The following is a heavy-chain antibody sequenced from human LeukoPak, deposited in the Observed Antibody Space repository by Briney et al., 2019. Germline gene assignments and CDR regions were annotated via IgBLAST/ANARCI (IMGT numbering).Heavy chain of an antibody. V-gene: IGHV4-4*07. Sequence: SETLSLTCTVSGGSISSYYWSWIRQPAGKGLEWIGHIYTYESPNYNPSLKSRVTISVDTSKNQFSLKLTSVTAADTAVYFCARAPGGRRAYYMDVWGKGTTVTISS. D-gene: IGHD3-16*01. CDR2: IYTYESP. J-gene: IGHJ6*03. CDR1: GGSISSYY. CDR3: ARAPGGRRAYYMDV.